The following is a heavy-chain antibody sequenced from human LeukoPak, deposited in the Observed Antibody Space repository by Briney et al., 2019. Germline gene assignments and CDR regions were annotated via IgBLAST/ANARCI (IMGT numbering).Heavy chain of an antibody. J-gene: IGHJ3*02. CDR3: AREIEDIVVVVAARSHAFDI. Sequence: GGSLRPSCAASGFTFDDYGMSWVRQAPGKGLEWVSGINWNGGSTGYADSVKGRFTIPRDNAKNSLYLQMNSLRAEDTALYYCAREIEDIVVVVAARSHAFDIWGQGTMVTVSS. D-gene: IGHD2-15*01. CDR1: GFTFDDYG. CDR2: INWNGGST. V-gene: IGHV3-20*04.